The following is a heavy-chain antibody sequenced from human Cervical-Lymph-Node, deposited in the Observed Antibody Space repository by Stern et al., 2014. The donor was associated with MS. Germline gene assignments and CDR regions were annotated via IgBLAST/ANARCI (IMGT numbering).Heavy chain of an antibody. J-gene: IGHJ5*02. D-gene: IGHD6-25*01. CDR2: INPGGST. Sequence: MQLVESGAEVKKPGASMKISCKASGYMSTTYYMHWVRQAPGQGLEWMGVINPGGSTTYAQKAQGRVSMTSDTSTNTFYMELSSLTFEATAVYYCAGVRRNQNWSDTWGQGTLVAVSS. V-gene: IGHV1-46*01. CDR3: AGVRRNQNWSDT. CDR1: GYMSTTYY.